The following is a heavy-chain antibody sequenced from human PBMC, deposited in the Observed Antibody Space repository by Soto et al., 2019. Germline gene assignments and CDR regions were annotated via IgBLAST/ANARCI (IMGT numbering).Heavy chain of an antibody. V-gene: IGHV3-7*03. CDR2: IKQDGSEK. CDR1: GFTFSTYW. J-gene: IGHJ3*02. Sequence: GGFLRLSCAASGFTFSTYWMSWVRQAPGKGLEWVAKIKQDGSEKFYVNSVEGRFTISRDSTKNSLYLQMNSLRAADTAVYYCARDGTDDAFDIWGQGTMVTV. CDR3: ARDGTDDAFDI.